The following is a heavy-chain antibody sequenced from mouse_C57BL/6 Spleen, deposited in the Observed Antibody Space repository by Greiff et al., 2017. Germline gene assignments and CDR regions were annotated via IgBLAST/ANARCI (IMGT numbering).Heavy chain of an antibody. J-gene: IGHJ2*01. D-gene: IGHD2-4*01. V-gene: IGHV5-16*01. Sequence: EVKLVESEGGLVQPGSSMKLSCTASGFTFSDYYMAWVRQVPEKGLEWVANINYDGSSTYYLDSLKSRFIISRDNAKNILYLQMSSLKSEDTATYYCARGNYDRVFDYWGQGTTLTVSS. CDR2: INYDGSST. CDR3: ARGNYDRVFDY. CDR1: GFTFSDYY.